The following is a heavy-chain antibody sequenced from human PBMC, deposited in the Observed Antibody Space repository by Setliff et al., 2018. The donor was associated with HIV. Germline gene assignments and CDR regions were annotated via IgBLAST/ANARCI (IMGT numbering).Heavy chain of an antibody. CDR1: GFTFSSYS. J-gene: IGHJ5*02. D-gene: IGHD3-3*01. CDR3: ARADETTIFGVVYSVGYWFDP. CDR2: ISSSSSYI. V-gene: IGHV3-21*01. Sequence: GGSLRLSCAASGFTFSSYSMNWVRQAPGKGLEWVSSISSSSSYIYYADSVKGRFTISRDNAKNSLYLQMNSLRAEDTAVYYCARADETTIFGVVYSVGYWFDPWGQGALVTVSS.